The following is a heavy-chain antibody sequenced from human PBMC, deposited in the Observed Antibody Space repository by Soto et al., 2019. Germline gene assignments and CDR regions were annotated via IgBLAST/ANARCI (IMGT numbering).Heavy chain of an antibody. CDR2: IIPIFGTA. D-gene: IGHD3-22*01. V-gene: IGHV1-69*13. CDR3: ARGPDDSSGYYPRSLRY. Sequence: SVKVSCKASGGTFSSYAISWVRQAPGQGLEWMGGIIPIFGTANYAQKYQGRVTITADESTSTAYMELSNLKSEDTAVYYCARGPDDSSGYYPRSLRYWGQGTLVTVSS. CDR1: GGTFSSYA. J-gene: IGHJ4*02.